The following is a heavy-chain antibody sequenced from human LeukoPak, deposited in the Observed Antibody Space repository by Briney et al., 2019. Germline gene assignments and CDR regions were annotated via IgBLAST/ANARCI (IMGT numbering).Heavy chain of an antibody. CDR1: GFTFSSYG. CDR2: IWYDGSNK. V-gene: IGHV3-33*01. CDR3: ARDRIRFSTSGNWFDP. J-gene: IGHJ5*02. Sequence: GRSLRLSCAASGFTFSSYGMHWVRQAPGKGLEWVAVIWYDGSNKYYADSVKGRFTISRDNSKNTLYLQMNSLRAEDTAVYYCARDRIRFSTSGNWFDPWGQGTLVTVSS. D-gene: IGHD3-3*01.